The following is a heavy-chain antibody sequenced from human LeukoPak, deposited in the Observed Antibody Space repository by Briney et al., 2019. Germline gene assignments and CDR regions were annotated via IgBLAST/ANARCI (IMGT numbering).Heavy chain of an antibody. CDR2: VFTSGNP. CDR1: GGFISSGTHY. J-gene: IGHJ3*02. V-gene: IGHV4-61*02. D-gene: IGHD4-17*01. Sequence: SQTLSLTCDVSGGFISSGTHYWTWVRQPVGKGLEWLGRVFTSGNPTYNSSLKSRLTISIDKSKNQFSLKLSSVTAADTAVYYCARPPRGRSPTTVTTREDAFDIWGQGTMVTVSS. CDR3: ARPPRGRSPTTVTTREDAFDI.